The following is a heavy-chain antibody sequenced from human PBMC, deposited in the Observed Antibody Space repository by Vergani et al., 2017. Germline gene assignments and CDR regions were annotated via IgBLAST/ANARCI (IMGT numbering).Heavy chain of an antibody. J-gene: IGHJ4*02. D-gene: IGHD3-9*01. CDR2: IRSKAYGQAT. CDR3: TTELLRYFDWLPDFDY. V-gene: IGHV3-49*03. Sequence: EVQLVESGGDLVQPGRSLRLSCTASGFTFGYYAMDWFRQAPGQGLEWVGGIRSKAYGQATIYAASVKGRFTISRDDSKNTLYLQMNSLKTEDTAVYYCTTELLRYFDWLPDFDYWGQGTLVTVSS. CDR1: GFTFGYYA.